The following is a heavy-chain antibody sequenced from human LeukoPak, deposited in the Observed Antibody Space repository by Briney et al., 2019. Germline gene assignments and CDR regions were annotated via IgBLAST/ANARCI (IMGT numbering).Heavy chain of an antibody. J-gene: IGHJ4*02. V-gene: IGHV3-74*01. D-gene: IGHD2-21*01. CDR3: GTDMVKGY. CDR1: GFSFSNYA. CDR2: INSDGSST. Sequence: GGSLRLSCSASGFSFSNYAMHWVRQAPGKGLVWVSRINSDGSSTNYADSVKGRFTISRDNAKNTLYLQMNSLRAEDAAVYYCGTDMVKGYWGQGTLLTVAS.